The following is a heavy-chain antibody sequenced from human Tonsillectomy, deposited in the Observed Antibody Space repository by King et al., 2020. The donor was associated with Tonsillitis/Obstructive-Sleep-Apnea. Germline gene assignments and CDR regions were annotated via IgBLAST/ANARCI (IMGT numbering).Heavy chain of an antibody. D-gene: IGHD6-13*01. CDR1: GFTFSTYA. CDR2: ISGGGGST. J-gene: IGHJ3*02. Sequence: VQLVESGGGLEQPGGSLRLSCAASGFTFSTYAMSWVRQAPGKGLEWVSAISGGGGSTFYADSVKGRFTISRDNSKNTLDFQMNSLRAEDTAVYYCAKSRRYSTNDAFEIWGQGTMVNVPS. CDR3: AKSRRYSTNDAFEI. V-gene: IGHV3-23*04.